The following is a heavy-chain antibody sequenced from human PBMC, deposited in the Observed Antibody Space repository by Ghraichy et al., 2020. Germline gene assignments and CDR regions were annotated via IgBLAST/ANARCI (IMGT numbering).Heavy chain of an antibody. CDR3: ARDFVSSVTSPNYYYGMDV. D-gene: IGHD3-3*01. CDR1: GSTFTAFY. J-gene: IGHJ6*02. Sequence: ASVKVSCKASGSTFTAFYMHWVRQAPGQGLEWMGRIDPDGGGKNYAQKFQGRVTMSRDTSIDTAYMEMNRLNSDDTAVYYCARDFVSSVTSPNYYYGMDVWGQGTTVTVSS. CDR2: IDPDGGGK. V-gene: IGHV1-2*06.